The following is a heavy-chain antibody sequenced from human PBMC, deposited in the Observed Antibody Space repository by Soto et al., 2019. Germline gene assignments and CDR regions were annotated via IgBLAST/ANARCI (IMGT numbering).Heavy chain of an antibody. V-gene: IGHV3-21*01. J-gene: IGHJ4*02. CDR2: ISSSSSYI. Sequence: EVQLVESGGGLVKPGGSLRLSCAASGFTFSSYSMNWVRQAPGKGLEWVSSISSSSSYIYYADSVKGRFTISRDNAKNSLYLQMNSLRAEDTAVYYCARDQGSYYGSGSYYRNWGQGTLVTVSS. D-gene: IGHD3-10*01. CDR3: ARDQGSYYGSGSYYRN. CDR1: GFTFSSYS.